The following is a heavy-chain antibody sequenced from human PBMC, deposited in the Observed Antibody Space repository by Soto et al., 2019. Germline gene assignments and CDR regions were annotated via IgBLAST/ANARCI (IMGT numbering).Heavy chain of an antibody. D-gene: IGHD1-20*01. CDR1: GFIFSTYW. CDR2: IKEDGSEQ. J-gene: IGHJ4*02. Sequence: EVQLVESGGGLVQPGGSLRLSCAASGFIFSTYWMTWVRQAPGRGLEWAANIKEDGSEQYYVDSVKGRFIISRDNAKNSLYLQMNSLRAEDTALYYCASWYNYNLGHYWGQGTLVTVSS. CDR3: ASWYNYNLGHY. V-gene: IGHV3-7*01.